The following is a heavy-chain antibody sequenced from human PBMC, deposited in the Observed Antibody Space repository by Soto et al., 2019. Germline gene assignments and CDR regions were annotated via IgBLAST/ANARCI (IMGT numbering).Heavy chain of an antibody. CDR3: ARDQVGGIAARFYWYFDL. V-gene: IGHV3-33*01. CDR2: IWYDGSNK. J-gene: IGHJ2*01. Sequence: QVQLVESGGGVVQPGRSLRLSCAASGFTFSSYGMHWVRQAPGKGLEWVAVIWYDGSNKYYADSVKGRFTISRDNSKNTLYLQMNSLRAEDTAVYYCARDQVGGIAARFYWYFDLWGRGTLVTVSS. D-gene: IGHD6-6*01. CDR1: GFTFSSYG.